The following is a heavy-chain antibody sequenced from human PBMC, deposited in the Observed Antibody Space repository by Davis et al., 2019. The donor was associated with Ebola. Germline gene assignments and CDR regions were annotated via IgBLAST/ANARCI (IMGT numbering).Heavy chain of an antibody. Sequence: ASVKVSCKASGYTFTSYGISWVRQAPGQGLEWMGWISAYNGNTNYAQKLQGRVTMTTDTSTSTAYMELRSLRSDDTAVYYCARGITKVRENNWFDPWGQGTLVTVSS. D-gene: IGHD3-10*01. CDR2: ISAYNGNT. CDR3: ARGITKVRENNWFDP. CDR1: GYTFTSYG. J-gene: IGHJ5*02. V-gene: IGHV1-18*01.